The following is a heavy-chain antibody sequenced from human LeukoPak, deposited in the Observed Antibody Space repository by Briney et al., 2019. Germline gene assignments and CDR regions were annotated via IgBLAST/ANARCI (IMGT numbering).Heavy chain of an antibody. D-gene: IGHD7-27*01. CDR1: GFSFTNYA. Sequence: GGSLRLSCAASGFSFTNYAMSWVRQAPARGPEWVSSIRGAGETFYADSVKGQFTLSRDDSRNTVYLQLNNLRVEDTAIYYCAKANWVSNADAVWWGQGTQVTVSS. V-gene: IGHV3-23*01. CDR3: AKANWVSNADAVW. J-gene: IGHJ4*02. CDR2: IRGAGET.